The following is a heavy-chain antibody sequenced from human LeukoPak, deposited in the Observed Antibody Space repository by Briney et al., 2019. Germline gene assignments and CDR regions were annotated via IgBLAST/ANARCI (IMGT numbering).Heavy chain of an antibody. D-gene: IGHD6-6*01. CDR1: GGSISSSSYY. CDR3: ARLRAARYFFDY. J-gene: IGHJ4*02. CDR2: IYYSGST. Sequence: SETLSLTCTVSGGSISSSSYYWGWIRQPPGKGLEWIGSIYYSGSTYYNPSLKSRVTISVDTSKNQFSLNLTSVNAADTAVYYCARLRAARYFFDYWGQGARVTVSS. V-gene: IGHV4-39*01.